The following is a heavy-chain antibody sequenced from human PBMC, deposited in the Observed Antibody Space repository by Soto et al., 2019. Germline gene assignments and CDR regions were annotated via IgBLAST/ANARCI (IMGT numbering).Heavy chain of an antibody. J-gene: IGHJ5*02. CDR2: IYHSGST. V-gene: IGHV4-4*02. Sequence: PSETLSLTCVGSSGSISSNWWSWVRQPPGKGLEWIGEIYHSGSTNYNPSLNSRVTISVDKSKNHFSLDLSSVTAADTAVYYCSSDTYSYAWHHLGQEIQVTVSS. CDR1: SGSISSNW. CDR3: SSDTYSYAWHH. D-gene: IGHD5-18*01.